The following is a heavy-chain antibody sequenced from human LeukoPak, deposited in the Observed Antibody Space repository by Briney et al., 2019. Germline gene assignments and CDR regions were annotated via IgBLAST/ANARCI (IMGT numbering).Heavy chain of an antibody. D-gene: IGHD6-19*01. Sequence: GASVKVSCKASGYTFTSYAMNWVRQAPGQGLEWMGWINTNTGNPTYAQGSTGRFVFSLDTSVSTAYLQISSLKAEDTAVYYCARGYSSGWYGYYYGMDVWGQGTTVTVSS. CDR2: INTNTGNP. V-gene: IGHV7-4-1*02. CDR1: GYTFTSYA. J-gene: IGHJ6*02. CDR3: ARGYSSGWYGYYYGMDV.